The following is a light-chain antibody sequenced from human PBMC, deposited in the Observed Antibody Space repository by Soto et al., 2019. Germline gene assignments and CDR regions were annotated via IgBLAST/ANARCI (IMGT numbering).Light chain of an antibody. CDR1: QSISSW. J-gene: IGKJ1*01. Sequence: DLPMTQSPSTLSASVGDRVTITCRASQSISSWLAWYQQKPGTAPNLLIYDASSLESGVPSRFSGSGSGTEFTLTISSLQPDDFATYDCQQYNSYWTFGQGTKVDIK. CDR3: QQYNSYWT. V-gene: IGKV1-5*01. CDR2: DAS.